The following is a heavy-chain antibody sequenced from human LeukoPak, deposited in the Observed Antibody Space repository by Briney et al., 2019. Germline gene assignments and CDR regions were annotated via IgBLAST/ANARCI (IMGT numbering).Heavy chain of an antibody. CDR1: GGSISSSSYY. D-gene: IGHD2-2*01. J-gene: IGHJ3*02. Sequence: SETLSLTCTVFGGSISSSSYYWGWIRQPPGKGLEWIGSIYYSGSTYYNPSLKSRVTISVDTSKNQFSLKLSSVTAADTAVYYCARALGYCSSTSCYPLDAFDIWGQGTMVTVSS. V-gene: IGHV4-39*07. CDR2: IYYSGST. CDR3: ARALGYCSSTSCYPLDAFDI.